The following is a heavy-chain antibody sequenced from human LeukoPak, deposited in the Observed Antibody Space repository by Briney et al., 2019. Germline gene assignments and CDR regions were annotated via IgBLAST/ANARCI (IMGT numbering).Heavy chain of an antibody. CDR2: ISSSSSYI. CDR3: ASGTGYSSGWYYFDY. J-gene: IGHJ4*02. V-gene: IGHV3-21*01. D-gene: IGHD6-19*01. CDR1: GGSFSGYY. Sequence: PSETLSLTCAVYGGSFSGYYWSWIRQAPGKGLEWVSSISSSSSYIYYADSVKGRFTISRDNAKNSLYLQMNSLRAEDTAVYYCASGTGYSSGWYYFDYWGQGTLVTVSS.